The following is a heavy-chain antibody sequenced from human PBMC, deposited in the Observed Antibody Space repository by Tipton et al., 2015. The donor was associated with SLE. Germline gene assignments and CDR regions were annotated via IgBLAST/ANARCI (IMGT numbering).Heavy chain of an antibody. V-gene: IGHV3-33*01. CDR3: ARDMGRDGFDI. J-gene: IGHJ3*02. CDR2: IWYDGSDK. D-gene: IGHD3-10*01. CDR1: GFIFSNYG. Sequence: RSLRLSCAASGFIFSNYGMHWVSQAPGKGLEWVAVIWYDGSDKKYADSVKGRFTISRDNSKNTLYLQVNSLRVEGTALYYCARDMGRDGFDIWGQGTMVTVSS.